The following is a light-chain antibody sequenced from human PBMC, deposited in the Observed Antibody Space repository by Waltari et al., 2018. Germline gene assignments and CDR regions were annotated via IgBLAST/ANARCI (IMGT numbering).Light chain of an antibody. Sequence: EVVMTQSPATLSVSPGERVSLSCRASQSAKTSLAWYQQTPGQAPRLLIYRASTRAAGVPDRFSGSGSGTEFTLTISSLQAEDVAVYYCHQYYTTPYTFGQGTKLEIK. CDR2: RAS. CDR3: HQYYTTPYT. V-gene: IGKV3D-15*01. CDR1: QSAKTS. J-gene: IGKJ2*01.